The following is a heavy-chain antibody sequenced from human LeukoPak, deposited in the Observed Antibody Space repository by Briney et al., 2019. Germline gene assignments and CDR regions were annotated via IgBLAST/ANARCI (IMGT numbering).Heavy chain of an antibody. Sequence: GGSLRLSRVVSRFPFSIYEMNWVRQAPGKGLEWVSNIHSSGTVKYYSDSVKGRFSISRDNAKSSLYLQMNSLRVEDTAVYYCALLTVASDFDYWGQGALVTVSS. V-gene: IGHV3-48*03. J-gene: IGHJ4*02. CDR3: ALLTVASDFDY. CDR1: RFPFSIYE. CDR2: IHSSGTVK. D-gene: IGHD5-12*01.